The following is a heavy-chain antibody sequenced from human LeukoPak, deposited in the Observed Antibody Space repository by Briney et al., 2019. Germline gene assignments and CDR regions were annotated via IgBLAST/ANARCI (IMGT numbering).Heavy chain of an antibody. CDR1: GFTFSSYW. CDR2: INGDGSGT. V-gene: IGHV3-74*01. J-gene: IGHJ5*02. D-gene: IGHD3-10*01. CDR3: ARDLHYYGSGP. Sequence: PGGSLRLSCAASGFTFSSYWMHWVRQVPGKGLVWVSRINGDGSGTSYADSVKGRFTVSRDNAKNSLYLQMESLRVEDTAVYYCARDLHYYGSGPWGQGTLVTVSS.